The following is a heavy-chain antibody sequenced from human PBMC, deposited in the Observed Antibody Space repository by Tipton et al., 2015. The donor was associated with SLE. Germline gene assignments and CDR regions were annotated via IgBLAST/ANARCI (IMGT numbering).Heavy chain of an antibody. Sequence: TLSLTCTVSGDSLSSDDYYWGWIRQPAGKGLEWIGRINPSGLTHYNPSLKSRVTISIDTSKNQFSLKLSSVTAADTAVYYCARERQGYGSEPFFDYWGQGTLVTVSS. V-gene: IGHV4-61*02. CDR2: INPSGLT. J-gene: IGHJ4*02. D-gene: IGHD3-10*01. CDR1: GDSLSSDDYY. CDR3: ARERQGYGSEPFFDY.